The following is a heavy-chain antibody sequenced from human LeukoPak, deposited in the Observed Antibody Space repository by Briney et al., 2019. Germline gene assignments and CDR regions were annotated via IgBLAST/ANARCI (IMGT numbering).Heavy chain of an antibody. D-gene: IGHD3-3*01. J-gene: IGHJ3*02. CDR3: AGSPVLRFLEWLSDDAFDI. V-gene: IGHV3-30*04. CDR2: ISYDGSNK. Sequence: PGGSLRLSCAASGFTFSSYAMHWVRQAPGKGLEWVAVISYDGSNKYYADSVKGRFTISRDNSKNTLYLQMNSLRAEDTAVYYCAGSPVLRFLEWLSDDAFDIWGQGTMVTVSS. CDR1: GFTFSSYA.